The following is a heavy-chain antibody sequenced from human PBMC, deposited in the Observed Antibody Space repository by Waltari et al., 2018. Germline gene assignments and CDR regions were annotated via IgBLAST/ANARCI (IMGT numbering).Heavy chain of an antibody. V-gene: IGHV1-18*01. D-gene: IGHD6-19*01. J-gene: IGHJ3*01. CDR2: VSAYNGNA. CDR1: GYTFSNYA. CDR3: ARIGETGWPFHSFDF. Sequence: QVHLVQSGDEVKQPGASVKVSCKASGYTFSNYAVTWIQQAPGQGLEWVGFVSAYNGNADYAQRFKGRVTMTTDTSTSTVYMELWGLRSDDTAIYYCARIGETGWPFHSFDFWGQGTMVTVSS.